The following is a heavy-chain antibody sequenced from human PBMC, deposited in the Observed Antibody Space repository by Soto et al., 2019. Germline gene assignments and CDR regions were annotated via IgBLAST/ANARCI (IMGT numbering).Heavy chain of an antibody. Sequence: SVKVSCKASGGTFSSYAISWVRPAPGQGLEWMGGIIPIFGTANYAQKFQGRVTITADESTSTAYMELSSLSSEDTAVYYCARDLLALDGYETFDYWGQGTLVTVSS. CDR3: ARDLLALDGYETFDY. D-gene: IGHD5-12*01. V-gene: IGHV1-69*13. CDR2: IIPIFGTA. J-gene: IGHJ4*02. CDR1: GGTFSSYA.